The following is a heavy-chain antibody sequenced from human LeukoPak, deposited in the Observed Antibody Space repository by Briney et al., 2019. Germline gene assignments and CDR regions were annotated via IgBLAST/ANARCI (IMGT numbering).Heavy chain of an antibody. J-gene: IGHJ4*02. CDR1: GFPFRDFS. Sequence: GGSLRLSCATSGFPFRDFSMSWVRQAPGKGLEWISTTNSGGTSTYYAESVKGRFTISRDNSKNTLYLQMSSLRVEDTAVYYCAKQSYARSLGEGGPGTLVSVSS. D-gene: IGHD2-8*01. V-gene: IGHV3-23*01. CDR2: TNSGGTST. CDR3: AKQSYARSLGE.